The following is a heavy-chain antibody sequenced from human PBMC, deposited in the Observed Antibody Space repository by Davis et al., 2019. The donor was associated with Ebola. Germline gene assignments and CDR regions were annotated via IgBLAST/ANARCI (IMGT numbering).Heavy chain of an antibody. Sequence: LRLSCTVSGGSISSGGYYWSWIRQHPGKGLEWIGYIYYSGSTYYNPSLKSRVTISVDTSKNQFSLKLSSVTAADTAVYYCELFTYPLGGWFDPWGQGTLVTVSS. CDR1: GGSISSGGYY. D-gene: IGHD3-10*01. CDR3: ELFTYPLGGWFDP. V-gene: IGHV4-31*03. J-gene: IGHJ5*02. CDR2: IYYSGST.